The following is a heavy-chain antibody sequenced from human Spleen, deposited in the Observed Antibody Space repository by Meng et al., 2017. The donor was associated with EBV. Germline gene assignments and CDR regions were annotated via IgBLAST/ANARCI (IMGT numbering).Heavy chain of an antibody. V-gene: IGHV3-11*01. CDR2: ISSSGNTI. J-gene: IGHJ4*02. Sequence: HVELVECGGSWAKPGGSLRLSCAASGLTFSDNSMSWIRQAPGKGLEWVSYISSSGNTIYYADSVKGRFTISRDNAKNSLYLRMNSLSAEDTAVYYCASNSQGSYGDYYGYWGQGTLVTVSS. CDR3: ASNSQGSYGDYYGY. D-gene: IGHD4-17*01. CDR1: GLTFSDNS.